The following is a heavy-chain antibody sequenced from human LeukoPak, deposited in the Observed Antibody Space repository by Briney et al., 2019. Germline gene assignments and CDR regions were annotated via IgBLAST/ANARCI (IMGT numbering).Heavy chain of an antibody. D-gene: IGHD6-13*01. V-gene: IGHV3-23*01. J-gene: IGHJ4*02. CDR1: GFTFSSYV. Sequence: GGSLRLSCVASGFTFSSYVMSWVRPAPGKGLEWVSGISGSGGSTYYADSVKGRFTISRDNSKNTLYLQMDSLRAEDTAIYYCAKKSSRWYPDYWGQGTLVTVSS. CDR3: AKKSSRWYPDY. CDR2: ISGSGGST.